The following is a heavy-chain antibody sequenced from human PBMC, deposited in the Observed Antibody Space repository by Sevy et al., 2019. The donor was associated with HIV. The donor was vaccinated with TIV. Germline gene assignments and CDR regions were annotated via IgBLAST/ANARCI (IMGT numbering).Heavy chain of an antibody. CDR2: ISYDGSNK. D-gene: IGHD3-16*02. J-gene: IGHJ6*02. CDR3: ARDFIMITFGGVIVTGPDYYYYGMDV. CDR1: GFTFSSYA. V-gene: IGHV3-30-3*01. Sequence: GGSLRLSCAASGFTFSSYAMHWVRQAPGKGLEWVAVISYDGSNKYYADSVKGRFTISRDNSKNTLYLQMNSLRAEDTAVYYCARDFIMITFGGVIVTGPDYYYYGMDVWGQRTTVTVSS.